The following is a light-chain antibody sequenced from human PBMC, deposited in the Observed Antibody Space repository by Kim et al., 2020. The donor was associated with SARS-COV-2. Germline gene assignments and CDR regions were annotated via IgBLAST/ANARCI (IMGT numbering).Light chain of an antibody. CDR1: SSDFGGYDC. V-gene: IGLV2-18*02. Sequence: GQAVTLSCTGTSSDFGGYDCVAWYQQPPGTAPKVMIYEVSKRPSGVPDRFSGSKSGNTASLTISGLQAEDEADYYCSSYTSSITYVFGTGTKVTVL. J-gene: IGLJ1*01. CDR3: SSYTSSITYV. CDR2: EVS.